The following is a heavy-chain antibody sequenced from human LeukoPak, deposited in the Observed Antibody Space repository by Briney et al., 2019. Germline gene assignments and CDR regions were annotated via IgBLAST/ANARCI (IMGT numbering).Heavy chain of an antibody. CDR1: GFTFSSYW. Sequence: PGGSLRLSCAASGFTFSSYWMSWVRQAPGKGLEWVANIKQDGSEKYYVDSVKGRFTISRDNAKNSLYLQMNSLRAEDTAVYYCARDGTYCSGGSCPRRGDWWGQGTLVTVSS. V-gene: IGHV3-7*01. CDR2: IKQDGSEK. CDR3: ARDGTYCSGGSCPRRGDW. J-gene: IGHJ4*02. D-gene: IGHD2-15*01.